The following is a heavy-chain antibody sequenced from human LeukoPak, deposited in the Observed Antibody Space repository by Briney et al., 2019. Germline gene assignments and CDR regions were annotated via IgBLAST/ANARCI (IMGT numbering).Heavy chain of an antibody. Sequence: GGSLRLSCAASGFTFSSYSMNWVRQAPGKGLEWVSYISSSSNTIYYADSVKGRFTISRDNAKNSLYLQMNSLRAEDTAVYYCSLVPNYWGQGTLVTVSS. D-gene: IGHD6-13*01. J-gene: IGHJ4*02. CDR1: GFTFSSYS. CDR3: SLVPNY. CDR2: ISSSSNTI. V-gene: IGHV3-48*01.